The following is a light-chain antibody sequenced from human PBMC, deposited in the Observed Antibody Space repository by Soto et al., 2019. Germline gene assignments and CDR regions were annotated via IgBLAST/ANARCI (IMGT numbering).Light chain of an antibody. Sequence: EIVLTQSPGTLSLSPGERATLSCRASQSVASRFLAWYQQRPGQAPSLLIYGASSRATGIPVRFSGSGSGTDFTLIISRLEPEDFAVYYCQHYDGRPFTFGPGTKVDFK. J-gene: IGKJ3*01. CDR3: QHYDGRPFT. CDR1: QSVASRF. CDR2: GAS. V-gene: IGKV3-20*01.